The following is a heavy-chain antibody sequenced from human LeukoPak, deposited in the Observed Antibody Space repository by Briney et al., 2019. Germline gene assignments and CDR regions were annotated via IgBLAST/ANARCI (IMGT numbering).Heavy chain of an antibody. CDR2: LSFDGSDK. V-gene: IGHV3-30*01. CDR1: GFNFGSCS. Sequence: GGSLRLSCVVSGFNFGSCSIHWVRQAPGKGLEWVAVLSFDGSDKDFADSVKGRFTISRDNSKNTVYLQMNSLRPEDTALYSCARDTYYYDSSGYYYFDYWGQGTLVAVSS. J-gene: IGHJ4*02. CDR3: ARDTYYYDSSGYYYFDY. D-gene: IGHD3-22*01.